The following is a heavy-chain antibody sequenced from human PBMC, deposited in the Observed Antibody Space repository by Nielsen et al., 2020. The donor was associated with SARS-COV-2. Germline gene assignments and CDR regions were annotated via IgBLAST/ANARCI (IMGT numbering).Heavy chain of an antibody. CDR1: GFTFSSYW. J-gene: IGHJ4*02. CDR2: INSDGSST. V-gene: IGHV3-74*01. D-gene: IGHD4-17*01. Sequence: GEFLKISCAASGFTFSSYWMHWVRQAPGKGLVWVSRINSDGSSTSYADSVKGRFTISRDNAKNTLYLQMNSLRAEDTAVYYCARSSYYGDSGDYYFDYWGQGTLVTVSS. CDR3: ARSSYYGDSGDYYFDY.